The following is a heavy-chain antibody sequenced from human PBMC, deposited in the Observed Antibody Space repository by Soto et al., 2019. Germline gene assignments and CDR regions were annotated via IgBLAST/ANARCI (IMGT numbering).Heavy chain of an antibody. J-gene: IGHJ4*02. CDR3: AADPSYYYDSSGYRFDY. CDR2: IVVGSGNT. CDR1: GFTFTSSA. V-gene: IGHV1-58*01. Sequence: SVKVSCKASGFTFTSSAVQWVRQARGQRLEWIGWIVVGSGNTNYAQKFQERVTITRDMSTSTAYMELSSLRSEDTAVYYCAADPSYYYDSSGYRFDYWGQGTLVTVSS. D-gene: IGHD3-22*01.